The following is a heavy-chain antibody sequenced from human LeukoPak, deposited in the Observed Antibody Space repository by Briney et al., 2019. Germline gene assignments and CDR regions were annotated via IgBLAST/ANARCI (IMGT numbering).Heavy chain of an antibody. J-gene: IGHJ4*02. CDR3: ARDRGTHFDY. CDR2: IKQDGSEK. D-gene: IGHD5-12*01. CDR1: GVTFSDYW. Sequence: GGSLRLSCAASGVTFSDYWMSWVRQAPGKGLEWVANIKQDGSEKYYVDSVKGRFTISRDNVKNSLYPQMNSLRAEDTAVYYCARDRGTHFDYWGQGTLVTVSS. V-gene: IGHV3-7*01.